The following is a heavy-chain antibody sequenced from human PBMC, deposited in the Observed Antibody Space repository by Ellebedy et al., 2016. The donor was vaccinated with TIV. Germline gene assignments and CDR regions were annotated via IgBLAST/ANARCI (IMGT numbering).Heavy chain of an antibody. D-gene: IGHD3-22*01. CDR1: GYNFPSYW. CDR3: ARHLRYYYDSGGYYPHDAFAI. CDR2: VDPTDSHT. V-gene: IGHV5-10-1*01. J-gene: IGHJ3*02. Sequence: GESLKISXKGSGYNFPSYWISWVRQTPGKGLEWMGRVDPTDSHTYYSPSFQGHVIMSADKSISNVYLQWRSLKASDTAMYYCARHLRYYYDSGGYYPHDAFAIWGQGTLVTVSS.